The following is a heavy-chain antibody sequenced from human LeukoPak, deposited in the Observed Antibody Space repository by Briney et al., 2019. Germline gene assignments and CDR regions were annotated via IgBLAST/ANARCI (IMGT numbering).Heavy chain of an antibody. Sequence: TLSLTCTVSGGSISSGGYYWSWIRQHPGKGLEWIGYIYYSGSTYYNPSLKSRVTISVDTSKNQFSLKLSSVTAADTAVYYCARVPDGYNLYFDYWGQGTLVTVSS. J-gene: IGHJ4*02. CDR3: ARVPDGYNLYFDY. D-gene: IGHD5-24*01. CDR1: GGSISSGGYY. V-gene: IGHV4-31*03. CDR2: IYYSGST.